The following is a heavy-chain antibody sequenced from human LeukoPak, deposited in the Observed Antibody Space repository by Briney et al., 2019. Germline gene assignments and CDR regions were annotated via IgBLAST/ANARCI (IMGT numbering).Heavy chain of an antibody. D-gene: IGHD3-22*01. CDR3: TTSIVVVITTAEYFQH. Sequence: PGGSLRLSCAASGFTFSNAWMNWVRQAPGKGLEWVGRIKSKTDGGTTDYAAPVKGRFTISRDDTKNTLYLQMNSLKTEDTAVYYCTTSIVVVITTAEYFQHWGQGTLVTVSS. V-gene: IGHV3-15*07. CDR2: IKSKTDGGTT. CDR1: GFTFSNAW. J-gene: IGHJ1*01.